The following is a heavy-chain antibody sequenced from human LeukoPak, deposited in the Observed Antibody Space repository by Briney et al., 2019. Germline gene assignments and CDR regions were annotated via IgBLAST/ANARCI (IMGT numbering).Heavy chain of an antibody. Sequence: GGSLRLSCAASGFTFSSYGMHWVRQAPGKGLEWVAVISYDGSNKYYADSVKGRFTISRDNSKNTLYLQMNSLRAEDTAVYYCAKDEEPTVTSFVFDYWGQGTLVTVSS. V-gene: IGHV3-30*18. CDR3: AKDEEPTVTSFVFDY. CDR2: ISYDGSNK. CDR1: GFTFSSYG. J-gene: IGHJ4*02. D-gene: IGHD4-17*01.